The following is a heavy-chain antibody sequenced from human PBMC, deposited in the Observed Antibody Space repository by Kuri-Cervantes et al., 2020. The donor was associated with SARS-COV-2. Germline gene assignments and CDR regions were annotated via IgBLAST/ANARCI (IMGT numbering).Heavy chain of an antibody. Sequence: GGSLRLSCAASGFTFSSYAMSWVRQAPGKGLEWVSAISGSGGSTYYADSVKGRFTLSRDNAKNMLFLQMNSLRAEDTAVYYCVRDGDHWNFDYWGQGTLVTVS. J-gene: IGHJ4*02. V-gene: IGHV3-23*01. CDR3: VRDGDHWNFDY. CDR2: ISGSGGST. CDR1: GFTFSSYA. D-gene: IGHD1-1*01.